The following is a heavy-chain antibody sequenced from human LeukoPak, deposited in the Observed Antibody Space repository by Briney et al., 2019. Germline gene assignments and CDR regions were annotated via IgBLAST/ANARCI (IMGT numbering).Heavy chain of an antibody. J-gene: IGHJ4*02. CDR2: IYTSGST. D-gene: IGHD5-18*01. CDR3: ARVGTRTGYSYGLYYFDY. Sequence: SETLSLTCTVSGGSISSYYWSWIRRPAGKGLEWIGRIYTSGSTNYNPSLKSRVTMSVDTSKNQFSLKLSSVTAADTAVYYCARVGTRTGYSYGLYYFDYWGQGTLVTVSS. V-gene: IGHV4-4*07. CDR1: GGSISSYY.